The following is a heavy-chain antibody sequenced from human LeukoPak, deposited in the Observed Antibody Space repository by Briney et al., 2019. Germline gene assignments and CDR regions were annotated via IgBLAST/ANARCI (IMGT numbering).Heavy chain of an antibody. Sequence: GGSLRLSCAASGFTFSSYSMNWVRQAPGKGLEWVSSISSSSSYIYYADSVKGRFTISRDNAKNSLYLQMNSLRAEDTAVYYCARVPYNDFWSGYVYYYGMDVWGQGTTVTVSS. D-gene: IGHD3-3*01. J-gene: IGHJ6*02. CDR1: GFTFSSYS. V-gene: IGHV3-21*01. CDR2: ISSSSSYI. CDR3: ARVPYNDFWSGYVYYYGMDV.